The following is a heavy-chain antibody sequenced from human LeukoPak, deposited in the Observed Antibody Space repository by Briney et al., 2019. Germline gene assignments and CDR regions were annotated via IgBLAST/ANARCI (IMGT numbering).Heavy chain of an antibody. CDR3: ARDNLPFYYYGMDV. CDR2: ISSSGSTI. Sequence: PGGSLRLSCAASGFTFSSYEMSWVRQAPGKGLEWVSYISSSGSTIYYADSVKGRFTISRDNAKNSLYLQMNSLRAEDTAVYYCARDNLPFYYYGMDVWGQGTAVTVSS. CDR1: GFTFSSYE. D-gene: IGHD1-1*01. J-gene: IGHJ6*02. V-gene: IGHV3-48*03.